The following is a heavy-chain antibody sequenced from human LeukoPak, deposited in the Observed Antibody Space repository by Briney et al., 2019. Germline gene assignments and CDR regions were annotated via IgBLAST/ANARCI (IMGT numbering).Heavy chain of an antibody. Sequence: PSETLSLTRSVSAGSINSDYWNCIRQPPGKGRGWIGYIYHSGSANYNPSLKSRYTISIDRSKKQFSLKLISVTAADTAIYYCARVGGMTTINNAAFDIWGQGTMVTVSS. CDR1: AGSINSDY. CDR2: IYHSGSA. CDR3: ARVGGMTTINNAAFDI. J-gene: IGHJ3*02. D-gene: IGHD5-24*01. V-gene: IGHV4-59*01.